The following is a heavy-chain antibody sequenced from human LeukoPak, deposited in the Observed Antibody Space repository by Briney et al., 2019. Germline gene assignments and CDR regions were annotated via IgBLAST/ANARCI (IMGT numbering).Heavy chain of an antibody. CDR1: GYTFTSYG. CDR3: ARDGIALAGTEAFDI. J-gene: IGHJ3*02. V-gene: IGHV1-18*01. D-gene: IGHD6-19*01. Sequence: GASMKVSCKASGYTFTSYGISWVRQAAGQGLEWMAWISAYNGNTHYAQKLQGRVTMTTDSSTSTAYMELRSLRSDDTALYYCARDGIALAGTEAFDIWGQGTMVTVSS. CDR2: ISAYNGNT.